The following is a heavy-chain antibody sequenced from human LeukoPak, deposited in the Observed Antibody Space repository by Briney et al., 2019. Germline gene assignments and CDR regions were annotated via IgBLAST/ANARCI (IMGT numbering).Heavy chain of an antibody. V-gene: IGHV4-61*02. D-gene: IGHD6-13*01. J-gene: IGHJ3*02. CDR3: ARTGIAAAATDDAFDI. CDR2: IYTSGST. CDR1: GGSISSGSYY. Sequence: SETLSLTCTVPGGSISSGSYYWSWIRQPAGKGLEWIGRIYTSGSTNYNPSLKSRVTISVDTSKNQFSLKLSSVTAADTAVYYCARTGIAAAATDDAFDIWGQGTMVTVSS.